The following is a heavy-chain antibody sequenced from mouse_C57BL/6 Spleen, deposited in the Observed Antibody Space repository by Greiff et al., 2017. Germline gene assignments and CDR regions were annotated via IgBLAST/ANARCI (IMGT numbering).Heavy chain of an antibody. CDR2: INPNNGGT. D-gene: IGHD1-1*01. CDR1: GYTFTDYY. J-gene: IGHJ4*01. V-gene: IGHV1-26*01. Sequence: EVQLQQSGPELVKPGASVKISCKASGYTFTDYYMSWVKQSHGKSLEWIGDINPNNGGTSYNQKFKGKATLTVDKSSSTAYMELRSLTSEDSAVYYCARRLITTVVAHSAMDYWGQGTSVTVSS. CDR3: ARRLITTVVAHSAMDY.